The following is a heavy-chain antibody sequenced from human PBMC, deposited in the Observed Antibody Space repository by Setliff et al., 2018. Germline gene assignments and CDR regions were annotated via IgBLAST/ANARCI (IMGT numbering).Heavy chain of an antibody. J-gene: IGHJ4*02. Sequence: GSLRLSCAASGFTLNNYAMSWVRQAPGKGLEWVSAISGSGGNTYYAGSVVGRFTISRDNSKNTLYLQMNSLGAEDTAVYYCARDSYTSPDYWGQGTLVTVSS. V-gene: IGHV3-23*01. CDR3: ARDSYTSPDY. CDR2: ISGSGGNT. CDR1: GFTLNNYA. D-gene: IGHD6-13*01.